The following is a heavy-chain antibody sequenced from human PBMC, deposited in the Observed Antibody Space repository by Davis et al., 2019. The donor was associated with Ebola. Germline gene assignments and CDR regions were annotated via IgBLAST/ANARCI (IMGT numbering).Heavy chain of an antibody. J-gene: IGHJ4*02. CDR1: GGSISSSSYY. D-gene: IGHD3-10*01. CDR3: ARHQGSWSFYYVDY. V-gene: IGHV4-39*01. CDR2: VYYSGST. Sequence: PSETLSLTCTVSGGSISSSSYYWGWLRQPPGKGLEWIGSVYYSGSTYYNPSLKSRVTMSVDRSKNQFSLKVSSVTAADTAVYHCARHQGSWSFYYVDYWGQGTLVTVSS.